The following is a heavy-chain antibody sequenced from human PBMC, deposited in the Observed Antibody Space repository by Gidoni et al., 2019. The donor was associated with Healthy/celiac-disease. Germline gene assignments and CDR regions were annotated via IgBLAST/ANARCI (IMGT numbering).Heavy chain of an antibody. J-gene: IGHJ5*02. V-gene: IGHV1-2*06. CDR1: GYTFTGYS. D-gene: IGHD5-18*01. CDR2: INPNSGGT. CDR3: ARATRYSYETWFDP. Sequence: QVQLVQSGAEVKKPGASVKVSCKASGYTFTGYSMPWVRQAPGQGLEWMGRINPNSGGTNYAQKFQGRVTMTRDTSISTAYMELSRLRSDDTAVYYCARATRYSYETWFDPWGQGTLVTVSS.